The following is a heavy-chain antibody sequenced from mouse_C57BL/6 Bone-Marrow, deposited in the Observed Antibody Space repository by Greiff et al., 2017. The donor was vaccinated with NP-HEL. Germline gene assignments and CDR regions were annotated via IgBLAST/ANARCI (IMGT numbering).Heavy chain of an antibody. J-gene: IGHJ3*01. CDR3: VIRRGPWFAY. Sequence: EVQGVESGGGLVQPKGSLKLSCAASGFSFNTYAMNWVRQAPGKGLEWVARIRSKSNNYATYYADSVKDRFTISRDDSESMLYLQMNNLKTEDTAMYYCVIRRGPWFAYWGQGTLVTVSA. V-gene: IGHV10-1*01. CDR1: GFSFNTYA. CDR2: IRSKSNNYAT.